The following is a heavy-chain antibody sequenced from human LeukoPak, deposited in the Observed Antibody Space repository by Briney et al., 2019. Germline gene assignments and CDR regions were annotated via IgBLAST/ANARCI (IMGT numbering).Heavy chain of an antibody. CDR3: AGRTAATIRPFDY. CDR1: GVSIDSYH. J-gene: IGHJ4*02. CDR2: FYYTGST. V-gene: IGHV4-59*01. D-gene: IGHD5-12*01. Sequence: SVTLSLTCSVSGVSIDSYHWSWIRQPPGKGLEWIGYFYYTGSTNYSPSFEGRVTISEDTSKNQISLRLTSVTAADTAVYYCAGRTAATIRPFDYWGQGTLVPVSS.